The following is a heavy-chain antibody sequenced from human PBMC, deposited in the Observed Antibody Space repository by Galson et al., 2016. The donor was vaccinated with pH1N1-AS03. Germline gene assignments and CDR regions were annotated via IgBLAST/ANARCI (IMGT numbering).Heavy chain of an antibody. D-gene: IGHD6-19*01. CDR1: GYSFTNYW. V-gene: IGHV5-51*01. CDR2: IYLDDSDT. CDR3: ARLTLSSGWPCDY. Sequence: QSGAEVKKPGESLKISCQGSGYSFTNYWIGWVRQMPGKGLEWIGIIYLDDSDTRYSPSFQGQVTISADKSVSTAYLQWSSLKASDTAMYYCARLTLSSGWPCDYWGQGTLFTVSS. J-gene: IGHJ4*01.